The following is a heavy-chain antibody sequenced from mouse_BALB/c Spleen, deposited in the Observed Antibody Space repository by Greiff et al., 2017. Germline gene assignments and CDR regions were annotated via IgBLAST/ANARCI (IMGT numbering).Heavy chain of an antibody. Sequence: VQLQQSGAELVRPGTSVKVSCKASGYAFTNYLIEWVKQRPGQGLEWIGVINPGSGGTNYNEKFKGKATLTADKSSSTAYMQLSSLTSDDSAVYFCAGGDALAWFAYWGQGTLVTVSA. J-gene: IGHJ3*01. CDR2: INPGSGGT. V-gene: IGHV1-54*01. CDR3: AGGDALAWFAY. CDR1: GYAFTNYL.